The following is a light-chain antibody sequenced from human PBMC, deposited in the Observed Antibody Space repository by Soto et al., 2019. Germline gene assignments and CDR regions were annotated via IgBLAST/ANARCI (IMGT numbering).Light chain of an antibody. CDR3: QQYNSYPWT. J-gene: IGKJ1*01. V-gene: IGKV1-5*03. CDR1: QSISSL. CDR2: KAS. Sequence: DIHMTQSPSTLSSSLGDRVTITFLASQSISSLLAWFQQKPGKAPKLLIYKASSLESGVPSRFSGSGSGTEFTLTISSLQPDDFATYYCQQYNSYPWTFGQGTKVDI.